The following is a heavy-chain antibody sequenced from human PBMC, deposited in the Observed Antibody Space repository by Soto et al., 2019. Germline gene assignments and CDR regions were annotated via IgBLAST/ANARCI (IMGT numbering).Heavy chain of an antibody. Sequence: SFKASWGTFRSYTIRWVRQAPGQRLEGMGRIIPILGIANYAQKFQGRVTITADKSTSTAYMELNSLRAEDTAVYYCARKHGEQIGELFAARLYYYYYYMDVWGKGTTVTVSS. D-gene: IGHD3-10*01. CDR2: IIPILGIA. CDR1: WGTFRSYT. J-gene: IGHJ6*03. V-gene: IGHV1-69*02. CDR3: ARKHGEQIGELFAARLYYYYYYMDV.